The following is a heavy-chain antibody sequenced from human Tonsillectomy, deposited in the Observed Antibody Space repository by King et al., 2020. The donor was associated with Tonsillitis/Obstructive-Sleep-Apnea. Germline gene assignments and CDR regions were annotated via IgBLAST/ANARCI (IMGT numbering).Heavy chain of an antibody. D-gene: IGHD2-15*01. Sequence: QLVQSGVEVKNPGASVKVSCKASGYTFTTYGISRVRQAPGQGLEWMGWISTNRGNTNYAQKFQGRVTMTTDTSTSTAYMELRSLRSDDTAVYYCVRDFHCSGGSCYDCFDPWGQGTLVTVSS. J-gene: IGHJ5*02. CDR2: ISTNRGNT. CDR3: VRDFHCSGGSCYDCFDP. CDR1: GYTFTTYG. V-gene: IGHV1-18*01.